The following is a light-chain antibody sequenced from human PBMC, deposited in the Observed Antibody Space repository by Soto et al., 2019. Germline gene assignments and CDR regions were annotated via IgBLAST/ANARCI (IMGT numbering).Light chain of an antibody. CDR1: SGDIGSYNL. V-gene: IGLV2-23*03. J-gene: IGLJ1*01. CDR2: EGS. CDR3: CSYAGSSTFYV. Sequence: QSVLTQPASVSGSPGQSITISCTGTSGDIGSYNLVSWYQQHPGKAPKLMIYEGSKRPSGVSNRFSGSKSGNTASLTISGLQDEDEADYYCCSYAGSSTFYVLGTGTKVTVL.